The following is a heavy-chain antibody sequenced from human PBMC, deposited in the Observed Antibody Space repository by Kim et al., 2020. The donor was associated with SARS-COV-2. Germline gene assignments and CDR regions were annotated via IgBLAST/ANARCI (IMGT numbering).Heavy chain of an antibody. Sequence: QKFQGRGTITADESTSTAYMELSSLRSEDTAVYYCARIHDYKDAPSWFDPWGQGTLVTVSS. J-gene: IGHJ5*02. V-gene: IGHV1-69*01. CDR3: ARIHDYKDAPSWFDP. D-gene: IGHD4-4*01.